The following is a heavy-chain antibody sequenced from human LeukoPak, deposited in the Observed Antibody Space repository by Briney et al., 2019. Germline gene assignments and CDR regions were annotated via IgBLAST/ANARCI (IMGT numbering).Heavy chain of an antibody. CDR1: GFTFSSYA. CDR3: AVGYCSSTSCSRYYYYMDV. J-gene: IGHJ6*03. Sequence: GGSLRLSCAASGFTFSSYAMSWVRQAPGKGLEWVSYISSSGSTIYYADSVKGRFTISRDNAKNSLYLQMNSLRAEDTAVYYCAVGYCSSTSCSRYYYYMDVWGKGTTVTVSS. CDR2: ISSSGSTI. V-gene: IGHV3-48*03. D-gene: IGHD2-2*01.